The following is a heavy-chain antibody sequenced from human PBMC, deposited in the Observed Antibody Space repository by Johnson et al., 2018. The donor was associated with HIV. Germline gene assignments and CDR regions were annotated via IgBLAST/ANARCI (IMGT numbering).Heavy chain of an antibody. V-gene: IGHV3-30-3*01. D-gene: IGHD3-9*01. CDR3: ATVYYYILTGYYYDAFDI. CDR1: GFTFSSYA. CDR2: ILYDGSNK. J-gene: IGHJ3*02. Sequence: QVQLVESGGGVVQPGRSLRLSCAASGFTFSSYAMYWVRQAPGKGLEWVAGILYDGSNKYHADSVKGRFTIYRANSKNTLYLQMNILRAEDTSRYYCATVYYYILTGYYYDAFDIWGQGTMVTVSS.